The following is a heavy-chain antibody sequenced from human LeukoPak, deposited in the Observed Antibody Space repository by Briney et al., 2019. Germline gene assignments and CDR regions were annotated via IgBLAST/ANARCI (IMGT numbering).Heavy chain of an antibody. D-gene: IGHD1-14*01. CDR3: ARAGALSITGNGGFDY. CDR1: GYTFTSYD. V-gene: IGHV1-8*03. CDR2: MNPNSGNT. J-gene: IGHJ4*02. Sequence: ASVKVSCKASGYTFTSYDINWVRQATGQGLEWMGWMNPNSGNTGYAQKFQGRVTITRNTSISTAYMELSRLRSEDTGVYYCARAGALSITGNGGFDYWGQGNPGHRLL.